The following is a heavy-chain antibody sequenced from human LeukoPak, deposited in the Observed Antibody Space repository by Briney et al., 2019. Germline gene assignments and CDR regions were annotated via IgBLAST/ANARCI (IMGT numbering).Heavy chain of an antibody. Sequence: ASVKVSSKASGGTFSSYTVSWVRQAPGQGLEWMGWINAGNGNTKYSQKFQGRVTITRDTSASTAYMELSSLRSEDTAVYYCARVDSSGWYRYFQHWGQGTLVTVSS. CDR2: INAGNGNT. CDR1: GGTFSSYT. CDR3: ARVDSSGWYRYFQH. V-gene: IGHV1-3*01. J-gene: IGHJ1*01. D-gene: IGHD6-19*01.